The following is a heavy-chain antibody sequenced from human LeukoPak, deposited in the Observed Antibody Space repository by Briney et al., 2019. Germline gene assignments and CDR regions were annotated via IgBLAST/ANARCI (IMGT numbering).Heavy chain of an antibody. V-gene: IGHV3-30*02. CDR3: AKRTSYDYVWGSYRYPGGDAFDI. J-gene: IGHJ3*02. Sequence: PGGSLRLSCAASGFIFSNHGMHWVRQAPGKGLEWVAFIWYDGSQKYYADSMKGRFTISRDNSKNTLYLQMNSLRAEDTAVYYCAKRTSYDYVWGSYRYPGGDAFDIWGQGTMVTVSS. CDR1: GFIFSNHG. D-gene: IGHD3-16*02. CDR2: IWYDGSQK.